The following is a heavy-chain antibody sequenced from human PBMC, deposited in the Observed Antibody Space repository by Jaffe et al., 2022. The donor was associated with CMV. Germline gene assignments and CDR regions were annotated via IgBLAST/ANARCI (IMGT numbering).Heavy chain of an antibody. D-gene: IGHD2-2*01. CDR1: GYTFTSYG. V-gene: IGHV1-18*01. Sequence: QVQLVQSGAEVKKPGASVKVSCKASGYTFTSYGISWVRQAPGQGLEWMGWISAYNGNTNYAQKLQGRVTMTTDTSTSTAYMELRSLRSDDTAVYYCARDEEDVVPASENPYYYYGMDVWGQGTTVTVSS. CDR3: ARDEEDVVPASENPYYYYGMDV. CDR2: ISAYNGNT. J-gene: IGHJ6*02.